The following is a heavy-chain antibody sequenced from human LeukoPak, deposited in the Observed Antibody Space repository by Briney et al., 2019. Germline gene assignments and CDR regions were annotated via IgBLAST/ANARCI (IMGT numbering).Heavy chain of an antibody. CDR2: ISAYNGNT. CDR1: GYTFTSYG. V-gene: IGHV1-18*01. CDR3: ARDRVPLGATPARIFDY. J-gene: IGHJ4*02. D-gene: IGHD1-26*01. Sequence: ASVKVSCKASGYTFTSYGISWVRQAPGQGLEWMGWISAYNGNTNYAQKLQGRVTMTTDTSTSTAYMELRSLRSDVTAVYYCARDRVPLGATPARIFDYWGQGTLVTVSS.